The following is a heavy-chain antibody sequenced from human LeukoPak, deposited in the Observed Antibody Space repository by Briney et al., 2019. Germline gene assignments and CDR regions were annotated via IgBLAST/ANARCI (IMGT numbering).Heavy chain of an antibody. CDR1: GGSISSSNW. CDR2: IYHSGST. J-gene: IGHJ4*02. CDR3: ARSYYDLRWGFDD. D-gene: IGHD3-3*01. V-gene: IGHV4-4*02. Sequence: SGTLSLTCAVSGGSISSSNWWSWVRQPPGKGLEWIGEIYHSGSTNYNPSLKSRVTISVDKSKNQFSLKLSSATAADTAVYYCARSYYDLRWGFDDWGQGTLVTVSS.